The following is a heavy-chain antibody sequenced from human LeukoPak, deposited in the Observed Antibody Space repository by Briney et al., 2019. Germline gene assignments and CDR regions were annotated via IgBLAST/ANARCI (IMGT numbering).Heavy chain of an antibody. Sequence: GGSLRLSCAASGFTFSGYAMSWVRLAPGEGLEWVSAITAGGDSTYYAESVKGRFTISRDNSKNMLYLQMNSLRAEDTAVYYCAKRVGGVNNFDYWGQGTLVTVSS. CDR1: GFTFSGYA. J-gene: IGHJ4*02. D-gene: IGHD3-16*01. CDR2: ITAGGDST. CDR3: AKRVGGVNNFDY. V-gene: IGHV3-23*01.